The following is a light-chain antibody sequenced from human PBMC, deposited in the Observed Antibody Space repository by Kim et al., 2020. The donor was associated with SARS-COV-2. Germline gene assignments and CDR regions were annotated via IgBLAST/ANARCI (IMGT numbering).Light chain of an antibody. CDR1: SVNIGNNY. CDR3: ATWDSSLSAGV. Sequence: GQKVAISCSGSSVNIGNNYVSWYQQLPGTAPKLLIYDNNERPSGIPDRFSASKSGTSATLGITGLQTGDEADYYCATWDSSLSAGVFGGGTQLTVL. V-gene: IGLV1-51*01. J-gene: IGLJ3*02. CDR2: DNN.